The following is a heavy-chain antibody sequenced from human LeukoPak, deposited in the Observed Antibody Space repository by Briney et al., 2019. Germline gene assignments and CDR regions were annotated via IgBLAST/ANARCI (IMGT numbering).Heavy chain of an antibody. CDR3: ARGGHWFDP. V-gene: IGHV3-74*01. CDR2: IDREGDTK. Sequence: PGGSLRLSCAASGFTFSSYEMNWVRQAPGKGLMWVSRIDREGDTKNYVDSVKGRFTISRDNAKNTLYLQMNTLRAEDTAVYYCARGGHWFDPWGQGTLVTVSS. J-gene: IGHJ5*02. CDR1: GFTFSSYE.